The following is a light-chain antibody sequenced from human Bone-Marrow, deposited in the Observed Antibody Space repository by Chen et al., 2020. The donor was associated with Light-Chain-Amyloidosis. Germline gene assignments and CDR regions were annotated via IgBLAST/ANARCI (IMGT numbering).Light chain of an antibody. V-gene: IGLV1-47*01. CDR2: RNN. J-gene: IGLJ1*01. CDR3: AAWDGSLSGYV. Sequence: QSVLTQPSSASGTPGQRVTISCSGASSNIGINYVYWYQQLPGTAPKLLIHRNNQRPSGVPDRFSAAKSGTSAFLAISGLRSEDEADYYCAAWDGSLSGYVFGTGTKVIVL. CDR1: SSNIGINY.